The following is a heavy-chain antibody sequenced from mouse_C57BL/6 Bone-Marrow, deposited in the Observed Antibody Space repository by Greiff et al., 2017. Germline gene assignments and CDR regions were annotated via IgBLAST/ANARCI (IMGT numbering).Heavy chain of an antibody. D-gene: IGHD2-4*01. Sequence: VQLQQSGAELVRPGASVKLSCTASGFNIKDDYMHWVKQRPEQGLEWIGWIDPENGDTEYASKFQGKATITAATSSNTAYLQLSSLTSEDTAVYYCTTPIYYDPYYFDYWGQGTTLTVSS. CDR3: TTPIYYDPYYFDY. J-gene: IGHJ2*01. CDR2: IDPENGDT. V-gene: IGHV14-4*01. CDR1: GFNIKDDY.